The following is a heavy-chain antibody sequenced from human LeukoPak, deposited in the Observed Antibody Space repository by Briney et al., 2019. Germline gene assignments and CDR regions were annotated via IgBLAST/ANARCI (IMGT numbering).Heavy chain of an antibody. Sequence: PGGSLRLSCAASGFTFSSYWMHWVRQAPGKGLVWVSRINSDGSSTSYADSVKGRFTISRDNAKNTLYLQMNSLRAEDTAVYYCARAPDFWSGYYMKNLNWSDPWGQGTLVTVSS. D-gene: IGHD3-3*01. CDR1: GFTFSSYW. CDR2: INSDGSST. J-gene: IGHJ5*02. CDR3: ARAPDFWSGYYMKNLNWSDP. V-gene: IGHV3-74*01.